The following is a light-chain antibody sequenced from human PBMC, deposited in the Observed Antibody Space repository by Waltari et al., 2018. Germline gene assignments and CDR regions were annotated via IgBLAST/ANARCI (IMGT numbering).Light chain of an antibody. Sequence: EVVLTQSPATLSVSLGERATLSCRASQSVSSDLAWYLQKPGQAPRLIIHGASIRATGIPARFSGSGSGTEFTLTISSLQSEDSAVYYCQQYNKWPPGTFGQGTKVEIK. J-gene: IGKJ1*01. V-gene: IGKV3-15*01. CDR3: QQYNKWPPGT. CDR2: GAS. CDR1: QSVSSD.